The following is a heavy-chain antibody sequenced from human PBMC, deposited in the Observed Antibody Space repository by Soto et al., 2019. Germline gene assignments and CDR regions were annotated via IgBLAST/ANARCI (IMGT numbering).Heavy chain of an antibody. D-gene: IGHD3-10*01. CDR2: IYHSGST. CDR1: GGSISSSNW. V-gene: IGHV4-4*02. Sequence: QVQLQESGPGLVKPSGTLSLTCAVSGGSISSSNWWSWVRQPPGKGLEWIGEIYHSGSTNYNPSLKSRVTISVDKAKNQFSLKLSSVAAADTAVYYCARDQGGSGSYSFVYYGMDVWGQGTTVTVSS. J-gene: IGHJ6*02. CDR3: ARDQGGSGSYSFVYYGMDV.